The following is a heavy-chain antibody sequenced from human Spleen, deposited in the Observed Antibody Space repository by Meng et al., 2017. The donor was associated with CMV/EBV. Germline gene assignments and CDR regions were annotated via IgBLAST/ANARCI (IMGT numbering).Heavy chain of an antibody. D-gene: IGHD3-9*01. CDR3: AKDIRYFDWFYVDY. V-gene: IGHV3-23*01. Sequence: GESLKISCAVSAFPSNNYGMSWVRQAPGKGLEWVSAISGSGGSTHYADSVKGRFTISRDNSKNTLYLHMNSLRAEDTAVYYCAKDIRYFDWFYVDYWGQGTLVTVSS. CDR2: ISGSGGST. J-gene: IGHJ4*02. CDR1: AFPSNNYG.